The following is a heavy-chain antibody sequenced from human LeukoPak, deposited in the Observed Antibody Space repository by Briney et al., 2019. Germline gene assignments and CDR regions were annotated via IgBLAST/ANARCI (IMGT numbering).Heavy chain of an antibody. CDR3: ARAGYCSRGLCAVYMDV. CDR1: VYSFTNYH. J-gene: IGHJ6*02. V-gene: IGHV1-8*02. D-gene: IGHD2-8*01. CDR2: MNSNSGTT. Sequence: ASVNVSCKSSVYSFTNYHINWGRLPTGQGLGWMAWMNSNSGTTGYSPTFVRRRTATRDTSLNTDYMELISPKSEATAAYYSARAGYCSRGLCAVYMDVWGQGTTVTVSS.